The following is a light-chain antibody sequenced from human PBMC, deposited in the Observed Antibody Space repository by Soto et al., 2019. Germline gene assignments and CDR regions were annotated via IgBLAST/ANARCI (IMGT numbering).Light chain of an antibody. CDR1: SSDVGDYNY. Sequence: QSVLTQPPSASGSPGHSVTISCTGTSSDVGDYNYVSWYQQYPGRAPKLMIYEVTKRPSGVPDRFSGSKSGNTASLTVSGLQAEDEADYYCSSYAASNNFYFVFGGGTKVTVL. J-gene: IGLJ3*02. CDR3: SSYAASNNFYFV. V-gene: IGLV2-8*01. CDR2: EVT.